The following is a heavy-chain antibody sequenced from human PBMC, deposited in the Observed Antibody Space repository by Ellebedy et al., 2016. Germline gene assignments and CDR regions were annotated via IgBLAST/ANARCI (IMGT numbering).Heavy chain of an antibody. D-gene: IGHD1-1*01. Sequence: GESLKISCAASGFTFSSYAMSWVRQAPGKGLEWVSAISGSCGSTYYADSVKGRFTISRDNSKNTLYRQMNSLRAEYTAVYYCARGPGFLTDYWGQGILVIVSS. CDR3: ARGPGFLTDY. CDR1: GFTFSSYA. V-gene: IGHV3-23*01. CDR2: ISGSCGST. J-gene: IGHJ4*02.